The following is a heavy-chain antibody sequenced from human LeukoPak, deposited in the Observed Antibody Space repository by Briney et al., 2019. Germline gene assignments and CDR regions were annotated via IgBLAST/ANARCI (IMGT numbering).Heavy chain of an antibody. CDR1: GGSISSYY. J-gene: IGHJ3*02. V-gene: IGHV4-59*01. D-gene: IGHD4-23*01. CDR2: IHYGGST. Sequence: SETLSLTCTVSGGSISSYYWSWIRQPPGKGLEWIGYIHYGGSTTYNPSLKSRVTISVDTSKNQFSLRLSSVTAADTAVYYCAREKYGGNLDTFDIWGQGTMVTVSS. CDR3: AREKYGGNLDTFDI.